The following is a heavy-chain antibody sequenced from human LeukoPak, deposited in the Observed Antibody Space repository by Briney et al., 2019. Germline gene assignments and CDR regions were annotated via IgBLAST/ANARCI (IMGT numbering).Heavy chain of an antibody. V-gene: IGHV3-30-3*01. Sequence: GGSLRLSCAASGFTFSSYAMHWVRQAPGKGLEWVAVISYDGSNKYYADSVKGRFTISRDNSKNTLYLQMNSLRAEDTAVYYSAREKGAEWLVPYYYYGMDVWGQGTTVTVSS. J-gene: IGHJ6*02. CDR3: AREKGAEWLVPYYYYGMDV. D-gene: IGHD6-19*01. CDR1: GFTFSSYA. CDR2: ISYDGSNK.